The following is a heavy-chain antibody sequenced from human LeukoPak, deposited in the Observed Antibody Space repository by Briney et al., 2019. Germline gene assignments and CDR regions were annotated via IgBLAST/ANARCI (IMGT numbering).Heavy chain of an antibody. J-gene: IGHJ6*02. Sequence: ETLSLTCTVSGGSISSSSYYWGWVRQPPGTGLEWVGSIYYSGSTYYNPSLKSRVTISVDTSKNHFSLKLSSVTAADTAVYYCARDIVVVVAATRGSYYYGMDVWGQGTTVTVSS. V-gene: IGHV4-39*02. CDR2: IYYSGST. CDR3: ARDIVVVVAATRGSYYYGMDV. CDR1: GGSISSSSYY. D-gene: IGHD2-15*01.